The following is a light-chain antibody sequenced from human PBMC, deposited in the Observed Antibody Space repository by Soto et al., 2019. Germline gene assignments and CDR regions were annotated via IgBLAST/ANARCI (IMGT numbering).Light chain of an antibody. Sequence: DIQMTQSPSSLSASVGDRVTITCQASQDISNYLNWYQQKPGKAPKLLIYDASNLETGVPSRFSGSGSGTDFTFTISSLQPEATETYYCQHYDNLPYTFGQGTKVDIK. V-gene: IGKV1-33*01. J-gene: IGKJ2*01. CDR1: QDISNY. CDR3: QHYDNLPYT. CDR2: DAS.